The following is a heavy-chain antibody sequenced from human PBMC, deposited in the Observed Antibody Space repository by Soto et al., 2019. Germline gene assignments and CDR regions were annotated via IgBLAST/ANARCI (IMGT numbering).Heavy chain of an antibody. CDR2: LYYSGST. CDR1: GGSISSGGYY. V-gene: IGHV4-31*03. D-gene: IGHD1-26*01. CDR3: ARVRKVGATVFDY. Sequence: TLSLTCTVSGGSISSGGYYWSWIRQHPGKGLEWIGYLYYSGSTYYNPSLKSRVTISVDTSKNQFSLKLSSVTAADTAVYYCARVRKVGATVFDYWGQGTLVTVS. J-gene: IGHJ4*02.